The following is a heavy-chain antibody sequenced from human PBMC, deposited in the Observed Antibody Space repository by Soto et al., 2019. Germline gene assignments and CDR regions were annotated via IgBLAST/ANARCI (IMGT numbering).Heavy chain of an antibody. CDR2: INSDGSST. V-gene: IGHV3-74*01. CDR3: ARAYGSGRFDAFDI. D-gene: IGHD3-10*01. J-gene: IGHJ3*02. Sequence: VQLVESGGGLVQPGGSLRLSCAASGFTFSSYWMHWVRQAPGKGLVWVSRINSDGSSTSYADSVKGRFTISRDNAKNTLYLQMNSLRAEDTAVYYCARAYGSGRFDAFDIWGQGTMVTVSS. CDR1: GFTFSSYW.